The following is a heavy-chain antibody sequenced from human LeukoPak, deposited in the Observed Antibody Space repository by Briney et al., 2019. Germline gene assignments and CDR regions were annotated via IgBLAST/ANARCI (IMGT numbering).Heavy chain of an antibody. CDR1: GYTFTSYY. D-gene: IGHD4-17*01. CDR2: INPSGGST. V-gene: IGHV1-46*01. J-gene: IGHJ4*02. Sequence: ASVKVSCKASGYTFTSYYMHWVRQAPGQGLEWMGIINPSGGSTSYAQKFQGRVTMTRDMSTSTVYMELSSLRSEDTAVYYCARGGAPPLTTKVTTFDYWGQGTLVTVSS. CDR3: ARGGAPPLTTKVTTFDY.